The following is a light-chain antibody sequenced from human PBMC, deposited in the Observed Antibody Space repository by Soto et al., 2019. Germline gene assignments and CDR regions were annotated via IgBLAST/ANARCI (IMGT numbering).Light chain of an antibody. CDR1: QDISDS. CDR3: QKYYSAPYT. V-gene: IGKV1-27*01. J-gene: IGKJ3*01. CDR2: AAS. Sequence: GDRVTITCRASQDISDSLSWYQQKPGKAPKYLIYAASTLESGVPSRFSGSGSGTDFTLTISGLQPEDVATYYCQKYYSAPYTFGPGTKVDLK.